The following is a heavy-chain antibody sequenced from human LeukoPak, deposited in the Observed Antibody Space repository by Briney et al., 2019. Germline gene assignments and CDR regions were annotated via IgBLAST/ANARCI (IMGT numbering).Heavy chain of an antibody. Sequence: PSETLSLTCTVSGGSISSGDYYWRWIRQPPGKGLEWIGYIYYSGSTYYNPSLKSRVTISVDTSKNQFSLKLSSVTAADTAVYYCARAPSLHWYFDLWGRGTLVTVSS. J-gene: IGHJ2*01. CDR3: ARAPSLHWYFDL. CDR1: GGSISSGDYY. V-gene: IGHV4-30-4*01. CDR2: IYYSGST.